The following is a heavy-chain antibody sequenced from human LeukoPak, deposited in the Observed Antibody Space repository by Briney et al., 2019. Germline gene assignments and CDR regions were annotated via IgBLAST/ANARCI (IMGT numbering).Heavy chain of an antibody. Sequence: SETLSLTCTVSGGSISSSSYYWGWIRQPPGKGLEWIGSIYYTANTYYNSSLKSRVTISVDTSKNQFSLKLSSVTAADSAVYYCARRDHYDSSGYSDYWGQGTLVTVSS. J-gene: IGHJ4*02. D-gene: IGHD3-22*01. CDR3: ARRDHYDSSGYSDY. V-gene: IGHV4-39*01. CDR1: GGSISSSSYY. CDR2: IYYTANT.